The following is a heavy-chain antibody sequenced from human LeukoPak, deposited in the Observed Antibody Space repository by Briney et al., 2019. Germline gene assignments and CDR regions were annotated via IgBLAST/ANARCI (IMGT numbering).Heavy chain of an antibody. V-gene: IGHV3-20*04. D-gene: IGHD2-15*01. CDR3: ARDPYCSGGSCTRWFDP. J-gene: IGHJ5*02. CDR2: INWNGGST. CDR1: GFTFDDYG. Sequence: GGSLRLSCAASGFTFDDYGMSWVRQAPGKGLEWVSGINWNGGSTGYADSVRGRFTISRDNAKNSLYLQMNSLRAEDTALYYCARDPYCSGGSCTRWFDPWGQGTLVTVSS.